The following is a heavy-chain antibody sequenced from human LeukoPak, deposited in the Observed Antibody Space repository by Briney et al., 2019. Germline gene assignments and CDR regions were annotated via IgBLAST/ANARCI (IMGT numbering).Heavy chain of an antibody. CDR2: FSATAGST. D-gene: IGHD2-8*02. Sequence: GGSLRLSCAASGFSFSNYAMSWVRQAPGKGLEWVSVFSATAGSTYYADSVRGRFTISRDNSKNALFLQMDSLRADDTAVYYCAKDAMTGGVWSAFDIRGRGTMVTVSA. J-gene: IGHJ3*02. CDR1: GFSFSNYA. V-gene: IGHV3-23*01. CDR3: AKDAMTGGVWSAFDI.